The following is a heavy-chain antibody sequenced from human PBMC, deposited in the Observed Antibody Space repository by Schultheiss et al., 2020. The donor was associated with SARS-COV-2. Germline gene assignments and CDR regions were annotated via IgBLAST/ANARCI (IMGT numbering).Heavy chain of an antibody. CDR1: GGSISSSSYY. V-gene: IGHV4-39*02. CDR3: ARDFSSRTYCGGDCYSGGWFDP. Sequence: SETLSLTCTVSGGSISSSSYYWGWIRQPPGKGLEWIGSIYYSVSTYYNPSLKSRVTISVDTSKNQFSLKLSSVTAADTAVYYCARDFSSRTYCGGDCYSGGWFDPWGQGTLVTVSS. CDR2: IYYSVST. D-gene: IGHD2-21*02. J-gene: IGHJ5*02.